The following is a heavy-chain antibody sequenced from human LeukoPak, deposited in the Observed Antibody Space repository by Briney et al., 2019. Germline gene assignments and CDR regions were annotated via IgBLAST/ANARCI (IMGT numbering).Heavy chain of an antibody. D-gene: IGHD1-26*01. CDR3: ARAPIVGALKAFDY. V-gene: IGHV4-4*07. Sequence: SETLSLTCTVSGGSISSYYWSWIRQPAGKGLEWIGRIYTSGSTNYNPSLKSRVTMSVDTSKNQFSLKLSSVTAADTAVYYCARAPIVGALKAFDYWGQGTLVTVSS. J-gene: IGHJ4*02. CDR1: GGSISSYY. CDR2: IYTSGST.